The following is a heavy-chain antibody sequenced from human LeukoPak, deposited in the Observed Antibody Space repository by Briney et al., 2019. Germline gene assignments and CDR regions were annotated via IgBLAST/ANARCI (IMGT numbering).Heavy chain of an antibody. Sequence: GGSLRLSCAASGFTFSSYSMNWVRQAPGKGLEWVSSISSSSSYIYYADSVKGRFTISRDNAKNSLYLQMNSLRAEDTAVYYCAKEDREVNWGSVDYWGQGTLVTVSS. J-gene: IGHJ4*02. CDR1: GFTFSSYS. V-gene: IGHV3-21*04. D-gene: IGHD7-27*01. CDR2: ISSSSSYI. CDR3: AKEDREVNWGSVDY.